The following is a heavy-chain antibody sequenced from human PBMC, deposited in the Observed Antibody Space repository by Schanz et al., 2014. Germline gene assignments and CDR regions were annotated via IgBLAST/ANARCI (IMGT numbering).Heavy chain of an antibody. Sequence: QVQLVQSGAEVKKPGASVKVSCKAFGYSFTSYYIHWVRQAPGQGLEWMGWINPTTGNPGYAQGFTGRFVLSLDTSVSTAYLQSSGLKAEDTAVYYCARARYGLDVWGQGTTVTVSS. CDR1: GYSFTSYY. V-gene: IGHV7-4-1*02. CDR3: ARARYGLDV. CDR2: INPTTGNP. J-gene: IGHJ6*02.